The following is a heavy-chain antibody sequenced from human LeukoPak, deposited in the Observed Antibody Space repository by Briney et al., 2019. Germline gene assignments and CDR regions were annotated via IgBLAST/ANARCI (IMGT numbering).Heavy chain of an antibody. Sequence: GGSLRLSCAASGFTFSICAMSWVRQGPGKGLEWVSGISGSGGTIDYADSVKGRFTISRDNSKTTLYLQMNSLRAEDTAVYYCAKVSEYTSGWSDYWGQGTMVTVSS. V-gene: IGHV3-23*01. CDR2: ISGSGGTI. CDR3: AKVSEYTSGWSDY. J-gene: IGHJ4*02. CDR1: GFTFSICA. D-gene: IGHD6-19*01.